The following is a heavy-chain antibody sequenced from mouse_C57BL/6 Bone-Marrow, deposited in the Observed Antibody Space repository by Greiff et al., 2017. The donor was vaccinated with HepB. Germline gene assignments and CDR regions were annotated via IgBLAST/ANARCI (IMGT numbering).Heavy chain of an antibody. Sequence: EVQRVESGGGLVKPGGSLKLSCAASGFTFSSYAMSWVRQTPEKRLEWVATISDGGSYTYYPDNVKGRFTISRDNAKNNLYLQMSHLKSEDTAMYYCARWGVAYWGQGTLVTVSA. CDR2: ISDGGSYT. CDR1: GFTFSSYA. J-gene: IGHJ3*01. CDR3: ARWGVAY. V-gene: IGHV5-4*01.